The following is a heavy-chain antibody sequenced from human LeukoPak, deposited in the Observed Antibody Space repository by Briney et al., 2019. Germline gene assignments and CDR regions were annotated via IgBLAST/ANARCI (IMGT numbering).Heavy chain of an antibody. CDR2: IYYSGST. CDR1: GGSISSSSYY. CDR3: TRGFRSSFSDQ. J-gene: IGHJ4*02. D-gene: IGHD1-26*01. V-gene: IGHV4-39*07. Sequence: SETLSLTCTVSGGSISSSSYYWGWSRQPPGKGLEWIGSIYYSGSTYYNPSLKSRVAISVDTSKNQFSLNLSSVTAADTALYYCTRGFRSSFSDQWGQGTLVTVSS.